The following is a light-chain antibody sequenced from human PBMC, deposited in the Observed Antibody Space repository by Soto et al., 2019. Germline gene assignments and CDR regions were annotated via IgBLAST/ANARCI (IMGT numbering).Light chain of an antibody. J-gene: IGLJ2*01. CDR2: RNN. Sequence: QSVLTQPPSASGTPGQRVTISCSGSLSNIGSNFIYWYQQLPGSAPKLLINRNNERPSGVPDRFSGSKSGTSASRAISGLRSEDEADYHCAAWDDSLRGVVFGGGTKVTVL. CDR3: AAWDDSLRGVV. V-gene: IGLV1-47*01. CDR1: LSNIGSNF.